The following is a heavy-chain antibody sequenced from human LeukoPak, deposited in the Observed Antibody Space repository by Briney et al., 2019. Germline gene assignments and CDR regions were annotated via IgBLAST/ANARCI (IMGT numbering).Heavy chain of an antibody. V-gene: IGHV3-48*01. Sequence: GGSLRLSCAASGFTVSSYSMNWVRQVPGKGLEWVSHISSSGSMIWYADSVKGRFTISRDSAKNSLHLQMNSLRAEDTAVYYCARGGGLDVWGQGATVTVSS. CDR3: ARGGGLDV. CDR1: GFTVSSYS. J-gene: IGHJ6*02. CDR2: ISSSGSMI. D-gene: IGHD3-16*01.